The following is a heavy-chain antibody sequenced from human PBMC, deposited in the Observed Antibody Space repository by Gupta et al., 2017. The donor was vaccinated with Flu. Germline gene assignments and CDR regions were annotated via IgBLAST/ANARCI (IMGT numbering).Heavy chain of an antibody. Sequence: QVQLVQSGAEGKKPGSSVKVSCKASGGTFSSYAISWVRQAPGQGLEWMGGIIPIFGTANYAQKFQGRVTITADKSTSTAYMELSSLRSEDTAVYYCARDHREIVGATTGWYFDLWGRGTLVTVSS. V-gene: IGHV1-69*06. CDR2: IIPIFGTA. D-gene: IGHD1-26*01. J-gene: IGHJ2*01. CDR3: ARDHREIVGATTGWYFDL. CDR1: GGTFSSYA.